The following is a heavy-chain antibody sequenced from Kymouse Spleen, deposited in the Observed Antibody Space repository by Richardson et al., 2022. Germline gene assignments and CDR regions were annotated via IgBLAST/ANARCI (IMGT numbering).Heavy chain of an antibody. D-gene: IGHD3-10*01. V-gene: IGHV3-15*01. CDR1: GFTFSNAW. CDR2: IKSKTDGGTT. J-gene: IGHJ4*02. CDR3: TTDLPYYYGSGSPDY. Sequence: EVQLVESGGGLVKPGGSLRLSCAASGFTFSNAWMSWVRQAPGKGLEWVGRIKSKTDGGTTDYAAPVKGRFTISRDDSKNTLYLQMNSLKTEDTAVYYCTTDLPYYYGSGSPDYWGQGTLVTVSS.